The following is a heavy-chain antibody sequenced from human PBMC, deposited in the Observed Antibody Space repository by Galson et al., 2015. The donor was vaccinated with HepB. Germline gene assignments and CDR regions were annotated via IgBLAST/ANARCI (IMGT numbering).Heavy chain of an antibody. Sequence: ETLSLTCTVSGGSISSSSYYWAWIRQSPGKGLEWIGSIYYSGTTYYNPSLKSRVTISIDTSKNQFSLKVISVTAADTAVYYCARDTIYNTSSRFDPWGQGTLVTVSS. V-gene: IGHV4-39*07. CDR1: GGSISSSSYY. CDR2: IYYSGTT. CDR3: ARDTIYNTSSRFDP. J-gene: IGHJ5*02. D-gene: IGHD6-6*01.